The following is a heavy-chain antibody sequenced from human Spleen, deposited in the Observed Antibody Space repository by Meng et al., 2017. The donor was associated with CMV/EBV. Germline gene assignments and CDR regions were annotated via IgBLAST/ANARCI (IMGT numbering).Heavy chain of an antibody. CDR3: ARDTMVRGVIISYFDY. J-gene: IGHJ4*02. CDR2: ISSSSSYI. D-gene: IGHD3-10*01. CDR1: GFTFSSYS. V-gene: IGHV3-21*01. Sequence: GESLKISCAASGFTFSSYSMNWVRQAPGKGLEWVSSISSSSSYIYYADSVKGRFTISRDNAKNSLYLQMNSLRAEDTAVYYCARDTMVRGVIISYFDYWGQGTLVTVS.